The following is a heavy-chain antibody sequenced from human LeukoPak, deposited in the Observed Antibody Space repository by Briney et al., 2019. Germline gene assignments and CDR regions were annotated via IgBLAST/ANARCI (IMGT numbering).Heavy chain of an antibody. CDR1: GFTFSSYW. J-gene: IGHJ5*02. D-gene: IGHD3-3*01. Sequence: PGGSLRLSCAVSGFTFSSYWMSWVRQAPGKGLEWVANIKQDGSEKYYVDSVKGRFTISRDNAKNSLYLQMNSLRAEDTAVYYCATENAYYDFWSGYYRNLNWFDPWGQGTLVTVSS. V-gene: IGHV3-7*01. CDR2: IKQDGSEK. CDR3: ATENAYYDFWSGYYRNLNWFDP.